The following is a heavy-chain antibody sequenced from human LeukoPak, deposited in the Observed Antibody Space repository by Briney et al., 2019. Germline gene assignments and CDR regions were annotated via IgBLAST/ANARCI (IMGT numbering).Heavy chain of an antibody. V-gene: IGHV3-23*01. CDR1: GFTFSRYA. CDR3: AKARYGDYEDDH. Sequence: GGSLRLSCAASGFTFSRYAMNWVRQAPGKGLEWVSAITGSGDRTYYAVSVKGRFTISRDNSNNRLSLQMNTLRAEDTAVYYCAKARYGDYEDDHWGQGTLVTVSS. CDR2: ITGSGDRT. J-gene: IGHJ4*02. D-gene: IGHD4-17*01.